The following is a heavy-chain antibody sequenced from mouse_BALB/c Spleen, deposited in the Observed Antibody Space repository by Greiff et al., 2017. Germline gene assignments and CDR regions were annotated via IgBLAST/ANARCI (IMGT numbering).Heavy chain of an antibody. CDR3: ARELRRVYWYCDV. Sequence: QVQLQQSGAELMKPGASVKISCKATGYTFSSYWIEWVKQRPGHGLEWIGEILPGSGSTNYNEKFKGKATFTADTSSNTAYMQLSSLTSEDSAVYYCARELRRVYWYCDVWGAGTTVTVSS. V-gene: IGHV1-9*01. J-gene: IGHJ1*01. CDR2: ILPGSGST. CDR1: GYTFSSYW. D-gene: IGHD2-4*01.